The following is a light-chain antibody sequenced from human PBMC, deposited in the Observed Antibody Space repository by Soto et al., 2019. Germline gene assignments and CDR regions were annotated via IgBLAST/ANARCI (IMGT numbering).Light chain of an antibody. CDR3: QQYDRFPYT. Sequence: DIQMTQSPSTLSASVGDTVTITCRASQSISNWLAWYQQKPGLAPKLLIHKASTLESGVPSRFSGSGSGTEFTLTIRSLQPDDFATFYCQQYDRFPYTFGQGTKLEIK. CDR1: QSISNW. CDR2: KAS. V-gene: IGKV1-5*03. J-gene: IGKJ2*01.